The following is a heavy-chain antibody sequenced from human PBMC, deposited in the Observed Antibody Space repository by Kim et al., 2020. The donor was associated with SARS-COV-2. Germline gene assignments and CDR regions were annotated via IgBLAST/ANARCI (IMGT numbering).Heavy chain of an antibody. CDR2: EGGNK. J-gene: IGHJ4*02. V-gene: IGHV3-30*02. Sequence: EGGNKSYEGSMKGRFTVSRENSKNTLYLQMNSLRAEDTAVYYCAKAEAYDYWGQGTLVTVSS. CDR3: AKAEAYDY.